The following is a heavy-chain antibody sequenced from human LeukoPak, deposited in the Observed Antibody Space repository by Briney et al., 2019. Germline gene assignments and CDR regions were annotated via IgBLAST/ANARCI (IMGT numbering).Heavy chain of an antibody. D-gene: IGHD5-18*01. CDR2: ISSSSSYQ. V-gene: IGHV3-21*01. CDR3: AASTKHTAMVDY. CDR1: GFTFSSYS. Sequence: GGSLILSCPASGFTFSSYSMNRVRQAPGQGLEWVSSISSSSSYQYHADSVKCRFTISRDNAKNSLYLQMNSLRAEDTAVYYCAASTKHTAMVDYWGQGTLVTVSS. J-gene: IGHJ4*02.